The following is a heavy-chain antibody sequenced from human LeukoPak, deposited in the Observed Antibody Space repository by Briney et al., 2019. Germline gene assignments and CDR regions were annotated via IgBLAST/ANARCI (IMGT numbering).Heavy chain of an antibody. CDR3: ARGEGNDYVWRSFYYYLDV. V-gene: IGHV4-34*01. CDR1: AESFNGYY. Sequence: PSETLTLTCAVNAESFNGYYWTWIRQSPGEGLEWIGEIIDSGHTNYSPSLKSRVTISLDTSKKQFSLKLSSVTAADTAVYYCARGEGNDYVWRSFYYYLDVWGRGTTVTVSS. D-gene: IGHD3-16*01. CDR2: IIDSGHT. J-gene: IGHJ6*03.